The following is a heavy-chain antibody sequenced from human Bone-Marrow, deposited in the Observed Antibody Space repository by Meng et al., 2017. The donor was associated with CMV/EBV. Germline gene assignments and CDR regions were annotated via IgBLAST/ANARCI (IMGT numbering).Heavy chain of an antibody. D-gene: IGHD4-11*01. CDR3: ATVVALTTVTTRDYVAPYNWFDP. Sequence: SVKVSCKASGGTFSSYAISWVRQAPGQGLEWMGGIIPIFGTANYAQKFQGRVTMTEDTSTDTAYMGLSSLRSEDTAVYYCATVVALTTVTTRDYVAPYNWFDPWGQGTLVTVSS. CDR2: IIPIFGTA. J-gene: IGHJ5*02. V-gene: IGHV1-69*06. CDR1: GGTFSSYA.